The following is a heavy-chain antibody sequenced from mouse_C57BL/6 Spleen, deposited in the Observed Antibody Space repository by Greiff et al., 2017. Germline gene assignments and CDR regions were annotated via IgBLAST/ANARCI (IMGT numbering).Heavy chain of an antibody. CDR1: GFNIKDYY. Sequence: FQLQQSGAELVKPGASVTLSCTASGFNIKDYYMHWVKQRTEQGLEWIGRIDPEDGETKYAPKFQGKATITADTSSNTAYLQLSSLTSEDTAVYYCARGGSSGPFAYWGQGTLVTVSA. V-gene: IGHV14-2*01. J-gene: IGHJ3*01. CDR2: IDPEDGET. D-gene: IGHD3-2*02. CDR3: ARGGSSGPFAY.